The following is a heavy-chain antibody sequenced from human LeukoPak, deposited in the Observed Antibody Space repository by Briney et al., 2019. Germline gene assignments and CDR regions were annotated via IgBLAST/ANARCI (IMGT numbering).Heavy chain of an antibody. Sequence: GGSLRLSCVASEFNFFSYGMQWVRQAPGKGLVWVSRIFTDGSTTSYADSVKGRFTISRDNAKNTLYLEMKSLRVEDTAVYYCARELPREVTLDYWGQGTLVTVSS. CDR1: EFNFFSYG. V-gene: IGHV3-74*01. D-gene: IGHD2-21*02. CDR3: ARELPREVTLDY. CDR2: IFTDGSTT. J-gene: IGHJ4*01.